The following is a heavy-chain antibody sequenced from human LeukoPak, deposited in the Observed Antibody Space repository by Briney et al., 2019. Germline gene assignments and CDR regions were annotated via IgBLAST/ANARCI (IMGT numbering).Heavy chain of an antibody. CDR3: ARSSGTIVFDY. D-gene: IGHD1-7*01. Sequence: QTGGSLRLSCAASGFTFIDYWMHWVRQVPGKGLVWISRISNDGSSTNYADSVKGRFTISRDSAKNTLFLQMNSLRAEDTAVYYCARSSGTIVFDYWGQGILVTVSS. J-gene: IGHJ4*02. CDR1: GFTFIDYW. V-gene: IGHV3-74*01. CDR2: ISNDGSST.